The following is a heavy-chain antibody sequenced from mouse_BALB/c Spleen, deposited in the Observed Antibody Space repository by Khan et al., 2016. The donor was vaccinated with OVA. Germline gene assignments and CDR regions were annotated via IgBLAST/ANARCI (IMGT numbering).Heavy chain of an antibody. D-gene: IGHD3-3*01. V-gene: IGHV9-3*02. Sequence: QIQLVQSGPELKKPGETVKISCKASGYTFTNYGMNWVKQAPGKGLKWMGWINTNTGEPTYAEEFKGRFAFSLETSASTAYLQINNLKNEDTATYFCAREGPYYAMDYGGQGTSVTVSS. CDR1: GYTFTNYG. CDR2: INTNTGEP. CDR3: AREGPYYAMDY. J-gene: IGHJ4*01.